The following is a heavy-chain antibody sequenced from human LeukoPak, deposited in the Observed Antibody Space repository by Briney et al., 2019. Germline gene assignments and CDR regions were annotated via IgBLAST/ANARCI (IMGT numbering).Heavy chain of an antibody. V-gene: IGHV3-30*02. D-gene: IGHD1-26*01. Sequence: GGSLRLSCAASGFIFSTHGMHWVRQAPGKGLEWLAFIRYDGSNKYYADSVKGRFTISRDNSKNTLYLQMNSLRAEDTAVYYCAKVLVGATDYWGQGTLVTVSS. CDR3: AKVLVGATDY. CDR2: IRYDGSNK. J-gene: IGHJ4*02. CDR1: GFIFSTHG.